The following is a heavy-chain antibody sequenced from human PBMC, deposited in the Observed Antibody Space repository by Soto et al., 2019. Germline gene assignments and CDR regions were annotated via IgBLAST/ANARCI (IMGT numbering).Heavy chain of an antibody. CDR2: ISYDGSNK. Sequence: RSRRFSGSASGFTFSSYGMQWGRQGPGKWLEWVAVISYDGSNKYYADSVKGRFTISRDNSKNTLYLQMNSLRAEDTAVYYCAKDRRSVGATPVPIVWGQGTLVTVS. J-gene: IGHJ4*02. D-gene: IGHD1-26*01. CDR1: GFTFSSYG. V-gene: IGHV3-30*18. CDR3: AKDRRSVGATPVPIV.